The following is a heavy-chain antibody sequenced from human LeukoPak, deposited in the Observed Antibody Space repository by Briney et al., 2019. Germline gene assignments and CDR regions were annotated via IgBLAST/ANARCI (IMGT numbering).Heavy chain of an antibody. CDR2: IYTSGST. Sequence: SETLSLTCTVSGGSISSYYWNWIRQPAGKGLEWIGRIYTSGSTNYNPSLKSRVTMSIDTSKNQFSLNLNSVTAADTAVYYCARVRFYDTTGYSTSYYLDYWGQGALVTVSS. J-gene: IGHJ4*02. V-gene: IGHV4-4*07. CDR1: GGSISSYY. CDR3: ARVRFYDTTGYSTSYYLDY. D-gene: IGHD3-22*01.